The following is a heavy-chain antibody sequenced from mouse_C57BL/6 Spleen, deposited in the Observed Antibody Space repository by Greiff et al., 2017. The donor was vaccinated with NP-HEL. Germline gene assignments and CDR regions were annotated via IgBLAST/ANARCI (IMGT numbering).Heavy chain of an antibody. CDR2: INPSNGGT. D-gene: IGHD1-1*01. CDR3: ARGSYGSSFAY. V-gene: IGHV1-53*01. J-gene: IGHJ3*01. Sequence: VQLQQSGTELVKPGASVKLSCKASGYTFTSYWMHWVKQRPGQGLEWIGNINPSNGGTNYNEKLKSKATLTEDKSSSTAYMQLSSLTSEDFAVYYCARGSYGSSFAYWGQGTLVTVSA. CDR1: GYTFTSYW.